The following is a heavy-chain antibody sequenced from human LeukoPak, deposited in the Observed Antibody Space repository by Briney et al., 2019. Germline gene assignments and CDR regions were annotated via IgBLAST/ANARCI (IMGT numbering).Heavy chain of an antibody. V-gene: IGHV1-24*01. CDR3: ARDRPDYYDSSGYYPFDY. J-gene: IGHJ4*02. D-gene: IGHD3-22*01. CDR1: GYTLTELS. Sequence: ASVKVSCKVSGYTLTELSMHWVRQAPGKGLEWMGGFDPEDGETIYAQKFQGRVTMTEDTSTDTAYMELSSLRSEDTAVYYCARDRPDYYDSSGYYPFDYWGQGTLVTVSS. CDR2: FDPEDGET.